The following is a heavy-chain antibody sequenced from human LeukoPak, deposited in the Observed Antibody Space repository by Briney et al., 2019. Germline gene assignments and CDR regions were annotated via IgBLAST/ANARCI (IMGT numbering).Heavy chain of an antibody. J-gene: IGHJ4*02. Sequence: GASVKVSCKASGGTFSSYAISWVRQAPGQGLEWMGRIIPILGIANYAQKFQGRVTITADKSTSTAYMELSSLRSEDTAAYYCARGGVGAKGTIAYDYWGQGTLVTVSS. CDR1: GGTFSSYA. D-gene: IGHD1-26*01. CDR3: ARGGVGAKGTIAYDY. CDR2: IIPILGIA. V-gene: IGHV1-69*04.